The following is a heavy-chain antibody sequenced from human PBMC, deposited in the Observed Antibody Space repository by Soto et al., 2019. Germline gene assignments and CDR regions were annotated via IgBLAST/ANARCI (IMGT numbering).Heavy chain of an antibody. Sequence: PGGSLRLSCAASGFTVSSNYMSWVRQAPGKGLEWVSVIYSGGSTYYADSVKGRFTISRDNSKNTLYLQMNSLRAEDTAVYYCASSNSGSHYYYGMDVWGQGTTVTVS. CDR3: ASSNSGSHYYYGMDV. J-gene: IGHJ6*02. CDR1: GFTVSSNY. CDR2: IYSGGST. D-gene: IGHD4-4*01. V-gene: IGHV3-53*01.